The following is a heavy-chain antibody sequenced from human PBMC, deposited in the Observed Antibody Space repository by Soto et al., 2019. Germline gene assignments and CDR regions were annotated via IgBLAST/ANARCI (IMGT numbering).Heavy chain of an antibody. Sequence: GGSLRLSCAASGFTFSGSAMHWVRQASGKGLEWVGRIRSKANSYATAYAASVKGRFTISRDDSKNTAYLQMNSLKTEDTAVYYCTRLKEAITMIVVARYGMDVWGQGTTVTVSS. V-gene: IGHV3-73*01. CDR1: GFTFSGSA. CDR3: TRLKEAITMIVVARYGMDV. CDR2: IRSKANSYAT. D-gene: IGHD3-22*01. J-gene: IGHJ6*02.